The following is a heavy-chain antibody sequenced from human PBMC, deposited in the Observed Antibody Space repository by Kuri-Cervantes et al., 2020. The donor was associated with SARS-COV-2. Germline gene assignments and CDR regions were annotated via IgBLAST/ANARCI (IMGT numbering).Heavy chain of an antibody. CDR1: EYSFTSYW. J-gene: IGHJ4*02. D-gene: IGHD1-26*01. CDR3: ARQASIVGATTGFDY. V-gene: IGHV5-51*01. CDR2: IYPGDSDT. Sequence: GESLKISCKGSEYSFTSYWIGWVRQMPGKGLEWMGIIYPGDSDTRYSPSFQGQVTISADKSISTAYLQWSSLKASDTAMYYCARQASIVGATTGFDYWGQGTLVTVSS.